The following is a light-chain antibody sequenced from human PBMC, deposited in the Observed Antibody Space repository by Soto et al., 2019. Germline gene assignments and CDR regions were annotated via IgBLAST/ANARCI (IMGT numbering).Light chain of an antibody. CDR2: DAS. J-gene: IGKJ5*01. CDR3: QQARSFPIT. CDR1: HTIYTW. Sequence: DIQMTQSPSTLSASVGDRVTITCRASHTIYTWLAWYQHKPGKAPKLRIYDASSLESGVPSRFSGSGSGTEFTLTISSLQPEDFATYSCQQARSFPITFGQGTRLEIK. V-gene: IGKV1-5*01.